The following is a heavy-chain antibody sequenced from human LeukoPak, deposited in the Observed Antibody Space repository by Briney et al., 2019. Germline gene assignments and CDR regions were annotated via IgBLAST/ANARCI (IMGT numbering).Heavy chain of an antibody. CDR2: IYYSGST. CDR1: GGSISSGNYY. CDR3: ARSAGVNYFDY. Sequence: SETLSLTCTVFGGSISSGNYYWNWIRPHPGKGLEWIGYIYYSGSTYSNPSLKSRVTISIDTSKNQFSLKLSSVTVADTAVYFCARSAGVNYFDYWGQGTLVTVSS. J-gene: IGHJ4*02. V-gene: IGHV4-31*03. D-gene: IGHD7-27*01.